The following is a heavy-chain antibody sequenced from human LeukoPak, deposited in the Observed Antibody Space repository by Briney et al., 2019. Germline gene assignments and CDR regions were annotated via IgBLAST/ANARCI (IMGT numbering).Heavy chain of an antibody. CDR2: IKQDGSDK. D-gene: IGHD3-10*02. Sequence: GGSLRLSCVASGITLSNAWMTWVRQAPGKGLEWVANIKQDGSDKYYVDSVKGRFTISKDNAKNSLYLQMNSLRAEDTAVYYCAELGITMIGGVWGKGTTVTISS. CDR3: AELGITMIGGV. J-gene: IGHJ6*04. CDR1: GITLSNAW. V-gene: IGHV3-7*01.